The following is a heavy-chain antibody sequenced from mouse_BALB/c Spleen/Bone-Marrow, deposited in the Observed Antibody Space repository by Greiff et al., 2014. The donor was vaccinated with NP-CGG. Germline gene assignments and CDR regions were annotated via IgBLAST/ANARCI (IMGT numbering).Heavy chain of an antibody. CDR1: GFNIKDTY. D-gene: IGHD1-2*01. J-gene: IGHJ2*01. Sequence: EVQVVESGAELVKPGASVKLSCTASGFNIKDTYMHWVKQRPEQGLEWIGRIDPVNGNTKYDPKFQGKATITADTSSNTAYLQLSSLTSEDTAVYYCARYYYGYYFDYWGQGTTLTVSS. CDR2: IDPVNGNT. CDR3: ARYYYGYYFDY. V-gene: IGHV14-3*02.